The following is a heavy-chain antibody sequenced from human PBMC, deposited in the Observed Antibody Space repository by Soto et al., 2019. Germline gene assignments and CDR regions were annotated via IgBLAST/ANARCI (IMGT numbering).Heavy chain of an antibody. D-gene: IGHD3-22*01. J-gene: IGHJ4*02. CDR2: IDPSDSQT. CDR3: ARQIYDSDTGPNFKYYFES. V-gene: IGHV5-10-1*01. Sequence: GESLKISCKGSGYSFAGYWITWVRQKPGKGLEWMGRIDPSDSQTYYSPSFRGHVTISVTKSITTVFLQWSSLRASDTAMYYCARQIYDSDTGPNFKYYFESWGKGTPVTVS. CDR1: GYSFAGYW.